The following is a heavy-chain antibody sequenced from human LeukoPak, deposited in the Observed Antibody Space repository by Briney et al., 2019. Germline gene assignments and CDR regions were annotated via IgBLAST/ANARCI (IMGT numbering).Heavy chain of an antibody. CDR3: ARGGYSYGYADY. D-gene: IGHD5-18*01. Sequence: GESLKISCKGSGYSFTSYWIGWVRQMPGKGLEWMGIIYPGDSDTRYSPSFQGHVTISADRTISTAYLQWSSPKASDTALYYCARGGYSYGYADYWGQGTLVTVSS. V-gene: IGHV5-51*01. CDR2: IYPGDSDT. CDR1: GYSFTSYW. J-gene: IGHJ4*02.